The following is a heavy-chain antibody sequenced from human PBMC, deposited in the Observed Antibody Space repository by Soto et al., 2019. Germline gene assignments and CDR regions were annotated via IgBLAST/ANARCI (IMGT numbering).Heavy chain of an antibody. Sequence: QVQLQESGPGLVKPSQTLSLTCTVSGGSISSGAYYWSWIRQHPGKGLEWIGYIYYSGSTYYDPSLKSRVTISIDTAENQFSLKLSSVTAADTALYYCARGARAAGKDYWGQGTLVAVSS. CDR3: ARGARAAGKDY. V-gene: IGHV4-31*03. J-gene: IGHJ4*02. CDR1: GGSISSGAYY. D-gene: IGHD6-13*01. CDR2: IYYSGST.